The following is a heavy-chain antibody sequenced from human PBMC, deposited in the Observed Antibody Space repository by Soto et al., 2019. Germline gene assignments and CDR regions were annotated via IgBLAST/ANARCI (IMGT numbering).Heavy chain of an antibody. CDR2: IYSGGST. J-gene: IGHJ3*02. CDR1: GFTVSSNY. CDR3: AREMLGRIADI. V-gene: IGHV3-53*02. Sequence: EVQLVETGGGLIQPGGSLRLSCAASGFTVSSNYMSWVRQAPGKGLEWVSVIYSGGSTYYSDSVKGRFTISRDNSKNTLYLQMNSLRVEDTDVYYCAREMLGRIADIWGQGTMVSVSS. D-gene: IGHD3-10*02.